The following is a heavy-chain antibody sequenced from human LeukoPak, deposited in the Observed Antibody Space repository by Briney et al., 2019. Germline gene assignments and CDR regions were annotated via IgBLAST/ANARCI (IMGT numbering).Heavy chain of an antibody. V-gene: IGHV3-74*01. CDR2: IDSYGSTT. CDR1: GFTFSSYW. CDR3: ARDHSSGCLGDY. J-gene: IGHJ4*02. D-gene: IGHD6-19*01. Sequence: GGSLRLSCAASGFTFSSYWMHWVRQAPGKGLVWVSRIDSYGSTTRYADSVKGRFTISRDNAENTLYLQMNSLRADDTAVYYCARDHSSGCLGDYWGQGTLVTVSS.